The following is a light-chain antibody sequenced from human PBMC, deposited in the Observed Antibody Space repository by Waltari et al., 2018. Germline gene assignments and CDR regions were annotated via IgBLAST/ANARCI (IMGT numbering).Light chain of an antibody. J-gene: IGKJ1*01. CDR2: KVT. CDR1: QSLLHSNGNTY. V-gene: IGKV2D-29*02. Sequence: DIVMTQTPLSLPVTPGEPASISCRSSQSLLHSNGNTYLHWYLQKPGQSPRLLIYKVTNRESGGPDRFSGSGSGTDFTLKISRVEPEDVGFYYCLQSSKDPWTFGQGTKVEIK. CDR3: LQSSKDPWT.